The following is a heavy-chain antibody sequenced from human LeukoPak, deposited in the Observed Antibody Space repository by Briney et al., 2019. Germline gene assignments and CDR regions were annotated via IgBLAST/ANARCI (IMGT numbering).Heavy chain of an antibody. Sequence: SETLSLTCAVSGYSISSGYYWGWIRQPPGKGLEWIGSIYHSGSTYYNPSLKSRVTIPVDTSKNQFSLKLSSVTAADTAVYYRARHGGRYAGLSYFDYWGQGTLVTVSS. V-gene: IGHV4-38-2*01. J-gene: IGHJ4*02. D-gene: IGHD3-16*01. CDR1: GYSISSGYY. CDR2: IYHSGST. CDR3: ARHGGRYAGLSYFDY.